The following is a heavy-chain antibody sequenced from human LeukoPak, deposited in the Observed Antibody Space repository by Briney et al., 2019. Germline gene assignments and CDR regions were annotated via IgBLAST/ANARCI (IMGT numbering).Heavy chain of an antibody. CDR3: ASLVCGGDCYSGTRLGYFDL. CDR2: INHSGST. J-gene: IGHJ2*01. V-gene: IGHV4-34*01. Sequence: SETLSLTCAVYGGSFSGYYWRWIRQPPGKGLEWIGEINHSGSTNYNPSLKSRATISVDTSKNQFSLKQSSVTAGDTAVYYCASLVCGGDCYSGTRLGYFDLWGRGTLVTVSS. CDR1: GGSFSGYY. D-gene: IGHD2-21*02.